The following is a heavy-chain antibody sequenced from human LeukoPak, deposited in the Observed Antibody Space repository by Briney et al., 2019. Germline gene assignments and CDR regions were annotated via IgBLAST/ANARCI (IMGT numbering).Heavy chain of an antibody. CDR1: GFTFSSYS. J-gene: IGHJ4*02. Sequence: PGGSLRLSCAASGFTFSSYSMNWVRQAPGKGLEWVSSISSSSSYTYYADSVKGRFTISRDNAKNSLYLQMNSLRAEDTAVYYCAREDSSSGWLQTHWGQGTLVTVSS. V-gene: IGHV3-21*01. CDR3: AREDSSSGWLQTH. CDR2: ISSSSSYT. D-gene: IGHD5-24*01.